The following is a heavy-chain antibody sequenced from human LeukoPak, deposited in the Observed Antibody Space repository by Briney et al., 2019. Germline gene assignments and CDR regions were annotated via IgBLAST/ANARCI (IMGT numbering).Heavy chain of an antibody. J-gene: IGHJ4*02. CDR2: ISSSSSTI. CDR3: ARGGGYSGYCFDY. CDR1: GFTFSSYS. V-gene: IGHV3-48*01. D-gene: IGHD5-12*01. Sequence: GGTLRLSCAASGFTFSSYSMNWVRQAPGKGLEWVSYISSSSSTIYYADSVKGRFTISRDNAKNSLYLQMNILRAEDTAVYYCARGGGYSGYCFDYWGQGTLVTVSS.